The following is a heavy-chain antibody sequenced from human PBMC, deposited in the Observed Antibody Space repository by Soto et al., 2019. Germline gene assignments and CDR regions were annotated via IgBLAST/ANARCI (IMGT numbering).Heavy chain of an antibody. V-gene: IGHV1-18*04. D-gene: IGHD6-13*01. CDR2: ISAYNGNT. Sequence: ASVKVSCKASGYTFTSYGISWVRQAPGQGLEWMGWISAYNGNTNYAQKLQGRVTMTTDTSTSTAYMELRSLRSDDTTVYYCARQRSIAAAGAFDYWGQGTLVTVSS. CDR1: GYTFTSYG. J-gene: IGHJ4*02. CDR3: ARQRSIAAAGAFDY.